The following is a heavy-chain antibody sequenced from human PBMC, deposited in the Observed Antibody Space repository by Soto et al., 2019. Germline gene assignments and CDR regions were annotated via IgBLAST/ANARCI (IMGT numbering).Heavy chain of an antibody. CDR3: ARAQFSDILTADDYGMDV. D-gene: IGHD3-9*01. Sequence: GASVEVSCKASGGNFRNEAISWVRQDPGHVLEWMGRIIPMFSTPHYAQKFQGRVTIIADESTTTVNMEMRGLTYEDTAVYYCARAQFSDILTADDYGMDVWGQGNSVTASS. CDR1: GGNFRNEA. V-gene: IGHV1-69*13. CDR2: IIPMFSTP. J-gene: IGHJ6*02.